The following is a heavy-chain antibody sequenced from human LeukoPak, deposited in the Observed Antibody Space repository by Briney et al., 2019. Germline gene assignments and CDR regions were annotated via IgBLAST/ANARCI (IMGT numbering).Heavy chain of an antibody. Sequence: PSETLSLTCAVYGGSFSGYYWSWIRQPPGKGLEWIGEINHSGSTNYNPSLKSRVTISVDTSKNQFSLKLSSVTAADTAVYYCARVAYGLDYWGQGTLVTVSS. J-gene: IGHJ4*02. D-gene: IGHD3/OR15-3a*01. CDR1: GGSFSGYY. V-gene: IGHV4-34*01. CDR3: ARVAYGLDY. CDR2: INHSGST.